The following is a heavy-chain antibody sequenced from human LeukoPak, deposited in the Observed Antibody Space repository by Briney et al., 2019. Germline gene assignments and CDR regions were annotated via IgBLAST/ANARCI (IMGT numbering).Heavy chain of an antibody. V-gene: IGHV3-21*01. J-gene: IGHJ4*02. CDR3: ARDRGGSGWYDY. CDR1: GFSISNHG. D-gene: IGHD6-19*01. Sequence: GGSLRLSCAGSGFSISNHGMNWVRQAPGKGLEWVSSISSSGSYIYYADSVKGRFTISRDNAKNSLYLQMNSLRAEDTAVYYCARDRGGSGWYDYWGQGTLVTVSS. CDR2: ISSSGSYI.